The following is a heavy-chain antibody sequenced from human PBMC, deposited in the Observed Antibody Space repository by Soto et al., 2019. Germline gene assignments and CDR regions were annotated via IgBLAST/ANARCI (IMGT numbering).Heavy chain of an antibody. V-gene: IGHV4-4*02. CDR1: GGSISSSNW. CDR2: IYHSGST. Sequence: QVQLQESGPGLVKPSGTLSLTCAVSGGSISSSNWWSWVRQPPGKGLEWIGEIYHSGSTNYNPSLKRRVTISVDKSKNQFSLKLSSVTAADTAVYYCARFNRGRSGSPDAFDIWGQGTMVTVSS. J-gene: IGHJ3*02. CDR3: ARFNRGRSGSPDAFDI. D-gene: IGHD1-26*01.